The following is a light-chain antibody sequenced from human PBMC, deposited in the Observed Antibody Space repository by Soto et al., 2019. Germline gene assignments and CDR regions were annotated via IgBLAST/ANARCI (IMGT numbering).Light chain of an antibody. Sequence: IVLTQSPGTLSLSPGEGATLSCRASQSVPKTSLGWYKQKTGQDPRLLIFDVSNRAPDVPDRFSGSGSETDFTLTISGLEPEDFAVYYCQQYATAPLTFGGGTKLEIK. J-gene: IGKJ4*01. CDR2: DVS. CDR1: QSVPKTS. CDR3: QQYATAPLT. V-gene: IGKV3-20*01.